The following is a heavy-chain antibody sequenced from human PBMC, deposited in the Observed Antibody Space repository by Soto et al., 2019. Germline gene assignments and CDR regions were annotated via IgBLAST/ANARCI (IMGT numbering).Heavy chain of an antibody. CDR2: IYHSGNT. Sequence: SETLSLTCAVFGGTISSSSWRRWVRPPPGKGLEWIGEIYHSGNTNYNPSLKSRVTISVDKSKNQFSLRLTSVTAADTAVYYCARWGGHCDDYRRNIFSSWGQGALVTVSS. J-gene: IGHJ5*01. D-gene: IGHD4-4*01. CDR1: GGTISSSSW. CDR3: ARWGGHCDDYRRNIFSS. V-gene: IGHV4-4*02.